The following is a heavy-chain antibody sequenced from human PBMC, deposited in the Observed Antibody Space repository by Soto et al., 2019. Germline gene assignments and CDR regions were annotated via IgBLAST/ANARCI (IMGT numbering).Heavy chain of an antibody. CDR3: ASLPIDGSGSWYFDY. CDR2: IYYSGST. CDR1: GGSISSSSYY. D-gene: IGHD3-10*01. J-gene: IGHJ4*02. Sequence: QLQLQESGPGLVKPSETLSLTCTVSGGSISSSSYYWGWIRQPPGKGLEWIGSIYYSGSTYYNPSLKSRVTISVDTSKNQFSLKLSSVTAADTAVYYCASLPIDGSGSWYFDYWGQGTLVTVSS. V-gene: IGHV4-39*01.